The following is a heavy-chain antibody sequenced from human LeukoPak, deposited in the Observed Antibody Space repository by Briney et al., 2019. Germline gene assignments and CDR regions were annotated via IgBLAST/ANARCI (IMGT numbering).Heavy chain of an antibody. CDR1: GFTVSSNY. CDR3: AKSARGYSYGSPGGGSVYYFDY. J-gene: IGHJ4*02. V-gene: IGHV3-66*01. CDR2: IYSGGST. Sequence: GGSLRLSCAASGFTVSSNYMSWIRQAPGKGLEWVSVIYSGGSTYYADSVKGRFTISRDNSKNTLYLQMNSLRAEDTAVYYCAKSARGYSYGSPGGGSVYYFDYWGQGTLVTVSS. D-gene: IGHD5-18*01.